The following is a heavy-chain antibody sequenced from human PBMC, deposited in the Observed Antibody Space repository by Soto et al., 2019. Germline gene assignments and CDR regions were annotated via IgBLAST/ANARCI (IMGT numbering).Heavy chain of an antibody. CDR3: ARDASVWGSSDLDY. Sequence: QPGGSLRLSCAASGFTFSSYWMSWVRQAPGKGLEWVANIKQDGREKYYADSVKGRFTISRDNAKNSLYLQMNSLRAEDKDVYYCARDASVWGSSDLDYWGQGTLVTVSS. CDR1: GFTFSSYW. CDR2: IKQDGREK. V-gene: IGHV3-7*01. J-gene: IGHJ4*02. D-gene: IGHD3-16*01.